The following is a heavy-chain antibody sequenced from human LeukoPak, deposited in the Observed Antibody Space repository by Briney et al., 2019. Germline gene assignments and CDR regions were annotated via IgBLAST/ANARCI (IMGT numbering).Heavy chain of an antibody. J-gene: IGHJ6*03. Sequence: GGSLRLSCAASGFTFSSYAMHWVRQAPGKGLEWVAVISYDGSNKYYADSVKGRFTISRDNSKNTLYLQMNSLRAEDTAVYYCARDFYDFWSGHYYMDVWGKGTTVTVSS. V-gene: IGHV3-30-3*01. CDR2: ISYDGSNK. CDR3: ARDFYDFWSGHYYMDV. D-gene: IGHD3-3*01. CDR1: GFTFSSYA.